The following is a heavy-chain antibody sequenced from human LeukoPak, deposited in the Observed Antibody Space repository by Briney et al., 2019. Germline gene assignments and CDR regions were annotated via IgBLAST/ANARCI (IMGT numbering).Heavy chain of an antibody. CDR2: IYPGDSDT. Sequence: GASLKISCKGSGYSFTNYWIGWVRQMPGEGLEWMGIIYPGDSDTRYSPSFQGQVTISADKSISTAYLQWSSLKASDTAMYYCARLVGDSSGYYDYFDYWGQGTLVTVSS. CDR1: GYSFTNYW. CDR3: ARLVGDSSGYYDYFDY. V-gene: IGHV5-51*01. J-gene: IGHJ4*02. D-gene: IGHD3-22*01.